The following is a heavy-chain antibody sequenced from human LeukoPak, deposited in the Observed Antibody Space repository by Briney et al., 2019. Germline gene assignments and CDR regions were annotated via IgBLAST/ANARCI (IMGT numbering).Heavy chain of an antibody. V-gene: IGHV3-21*01. CDR1: GFTFSSYS. J-gene: IGHJ4*02. CDR3: AKDLGSVVTPPSLDY. CDR2: ISSSSSYI. D-gene: IGHD4-23*01. Sequence: GGSLRLSCAASGFTFSSYSMNWVRQAPGKGLEWVSSISSSSSYIYYADSVKGRFTISRDNAKNSLYLQMNSLRAEDTAVYYCAKDLGSVVTPPSLDYWGQGTLVTVSS.